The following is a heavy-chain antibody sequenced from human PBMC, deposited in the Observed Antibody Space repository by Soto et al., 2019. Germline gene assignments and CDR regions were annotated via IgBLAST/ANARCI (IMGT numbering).Heavy chain of an antibody. Sequence: ASVKVSCKASGYTFTTYGISWVRQAPGQGLEWMGWISGYNGQTNYAQKFRGRVTITTDTSTGTAYMEMRSLRSDDTATYYCARDGRKELWVEGLNAMDVWGQGTTVTVSS. CDR1: GYTFTTYG. J-gene: IGHJ6*02. CDR3: ARDGRKELWVEGLNAMDV. V-gene: IGHV1-18*01. D-gene: IGHD5-18*01. CDR2: ISGYNGQT.